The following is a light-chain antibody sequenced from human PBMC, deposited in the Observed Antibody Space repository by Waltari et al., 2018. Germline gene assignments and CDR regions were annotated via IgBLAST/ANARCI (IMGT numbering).Light chain of an antibody. CDR1: SPRTYY. J-gene: IGLJ2*01. V-gene: IGLV3-19*01. Sequence: SSELTQDPAVSVALGQTVRITCQGASPRTYYVSWFHQKPGQAPALVIYGKNNRPPGIPDRFSDSKSDTSASLAIGGLQSEDEADYYCATWDDSLNGQVVFGGGTKLTVL. CDR2: GKN. CDR3: ATWDDSLNGQVV.